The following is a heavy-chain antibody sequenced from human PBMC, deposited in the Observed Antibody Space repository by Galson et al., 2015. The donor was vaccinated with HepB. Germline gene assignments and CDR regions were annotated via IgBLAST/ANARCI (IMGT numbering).Heavy chain of an antibody. CDR1: GYTFTSYA. Sequence: SVKVSCKASGYTFTSYAMHWVRQAPGQRLEWMGWINAGNGNTKYSQKFQGRVTITRDTSASTAHMELSSLRSEDTAVYYCAREWALDSSSWYRYYYYYGMDVWGQGTTVTVSS. D-gene: IGHD6-13*01. CDR2: INAGNGNT. J-gene: IGHJ6*02. V-gene: IGHV1-3*01. CDR3: AREWALDSSSWYRYYYYYGMDV.